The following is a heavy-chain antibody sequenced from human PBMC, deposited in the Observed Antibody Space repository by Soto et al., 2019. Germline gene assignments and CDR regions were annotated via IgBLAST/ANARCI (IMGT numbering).Heavy chain of an antibody. CDR2: MNPYSGTT. Sequence: GSVKVCSKTCGYPFTGHYSHWVRLAPGQGVEWMGCMNPYSGTTNYGENFEGRVTVTRDTSLSTVYMELDRLRSDDTAVYYCPGGQDMGNYSRVLAYWGQGTMVTVSS. V-gene: IGHV1-2*02. D-gene: IGHD3-10*01. CDR1: GYPFTGHY. J-gene: IGHJ4*02. CDR3: PGGQDMGNYSRVLAY.